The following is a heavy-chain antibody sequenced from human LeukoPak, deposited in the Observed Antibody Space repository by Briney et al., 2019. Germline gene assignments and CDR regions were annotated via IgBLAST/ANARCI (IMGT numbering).Heavy chain of an antibody. D-gene: IGHD1-1*01. Sequence: SETLSLTCTVSGGSISSSSYYWGWIRQPPGKGLEWIGSIYYSGSTYYNPSLKSRVTISVDTSKNQFSLKLSSVTAADTAVYYCARAKQRSWNGRGSPFDYWGQGTLVTVSS. CDR3: ARAKQRSWNGRGSPFDY. V-gene: IGHV4-39*07. J-gene: IGHJ4*02. CDR2: IYYSGST. CDR1: GGSISSSSYY.